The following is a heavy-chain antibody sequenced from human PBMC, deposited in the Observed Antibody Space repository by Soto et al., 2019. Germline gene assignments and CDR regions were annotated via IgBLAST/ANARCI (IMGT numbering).Heavy chain of an antibody. V-gene: IGHV1-8*01. D-gene: IGHD3-22*01. CDR3: ARVGYYYDSSGYYLSFDY. J-gene: IGHJ4*02. CDR2: MNPNSGNT. Sequence: QVQLVQCGAEVKKPGASVKVSCKASGYSYTSYAINWVRQASGQGLEWMGWMNPNSGNTGYAQKFQGRVTMTRNTSISTAPMELSSLRSEDTAVYYCARVGYYYDSSGYYLSFDYWGQGTLVTVSS. CDR1: GYSYTSYA.